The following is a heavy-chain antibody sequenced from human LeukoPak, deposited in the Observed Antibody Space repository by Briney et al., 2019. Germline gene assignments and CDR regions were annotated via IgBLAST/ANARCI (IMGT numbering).Heavy chain of an antibody. V-gene: IGHV3-23*01. CDR3: ARGWYRDYFDY. J-gene: IGHJ4*02. CDR1: GFTFSSYA. D-gene: IGHD1-26*01. Sequence: GGSLRLSCAASGFTFSSYAMSWVRQAPGKGLEWVSVISNSGGSTYYADSVKGRFTISRDNSKNTLYVQMNSLRAEDTAVYYCARGWYRDYFDYWGQGTLVTVSS. CDR2: ISNSGGST.